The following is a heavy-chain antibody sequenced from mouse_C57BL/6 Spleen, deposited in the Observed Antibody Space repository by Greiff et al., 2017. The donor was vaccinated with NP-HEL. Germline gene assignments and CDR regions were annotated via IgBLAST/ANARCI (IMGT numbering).Heavy chain of an antibody. V-gene: IGHV14-3*01. CDR3: ARTPYYDGSSYWYFDV. J-gene: IGHJ1*03. CDR1: GFNIKNTY. CDR2: IDPANGNT. Sequence: VQLQQSVAELVRPGASVKLSCTASGFNIKNTYMHWVKQRPEQGLEWIGRIDPANGNTKYAPKFQGTATITADTSSNTAYLQLSSLTSEDTAIYYCARTPYYDGSSYWYFDVWGTGTTVTVSS. D-gene: IGHD1-1*01.